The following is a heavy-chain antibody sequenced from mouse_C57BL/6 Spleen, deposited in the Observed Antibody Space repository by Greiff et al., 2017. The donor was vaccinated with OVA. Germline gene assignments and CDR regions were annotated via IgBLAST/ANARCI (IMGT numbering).Heavy chain of an antibody. J-gene: IGHJ2*01. CDR2: IDPENGDT. V-gene: IGHV14-4*01. CDR1: GFNIKDDY. D-gene: IGHD1-1*01. CDR3: TSRVVADY. Sequence: EVHLVESGAELVRPGASVKLSCTASGFNIKDDYMHWVKQRPEQGLEWIGWIDPENGDTEYASKFQGKATITADTSSNTAYLQLSSLTSEDTAVYYCTSRVVADYWGQGTTLTVSS.